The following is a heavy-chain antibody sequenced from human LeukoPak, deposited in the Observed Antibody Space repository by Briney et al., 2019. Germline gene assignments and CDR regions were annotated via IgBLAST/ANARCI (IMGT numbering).Heavy chain of an antibody. CDR3: ARAYYDFWSGYYDLYYYYYYGMDV. CDR2: INPSGGST. D-gene: IGHD3-3*01. Sequence: ASVKVSCKASGYTFTSYAMNWVRQAPGQGLEWMGIINPSGGSTSYAQKFQGRVTMTRDTSTSTVYMELSSLRSEDTAVYYCARAYYDFWSGYYDLYYYYYYGMDVWGQGTTVTVSS. CDR1: GYTFTSYA. V-gene: IGHV1-46*01. J-gene: IGHJ6*02.